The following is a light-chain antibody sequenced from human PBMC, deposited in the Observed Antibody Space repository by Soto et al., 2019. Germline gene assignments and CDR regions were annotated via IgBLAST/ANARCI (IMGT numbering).Light chain of an antibody. Sequence: EIVLTQSPGTLSLSPGDRATLSCRASQTVSTNYLAWYQQKLGQAPRLLIYGASSRATGIPDRFNGNGSGTDFTLTISRLEPEAFAVYYCHQYGSTPFTFGPGTKVDIK. V-gene: IGKV3-20*01. J-gene: IGKJ3*01. CDR2: GAS. CDR1: QTVSTNY. CDR3: HQYGSTPFT.